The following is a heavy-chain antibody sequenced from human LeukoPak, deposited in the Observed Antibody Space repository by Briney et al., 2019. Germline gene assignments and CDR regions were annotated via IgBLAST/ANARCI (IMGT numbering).Heavy chain of an antibody. CDR3: ARGRGDIVVVPAAPGYFDY. CDR1: GGSFSGYY. Sequence: SETLSLTCAVYGGSFSGYYWSWIRQPPGKGLEWTGEINHSGSTNYNPSLKRRVTISVDTSKNQFSLKLSSVTAADTAVYYCARGRGDIVVVPAAPGYFDYWGQGTLVTVSS. J-gene: IGHJ4*02. CDR2: INHSGST. D-gene: IGHD2-2*01. V-gene: IGHV4-34*01.